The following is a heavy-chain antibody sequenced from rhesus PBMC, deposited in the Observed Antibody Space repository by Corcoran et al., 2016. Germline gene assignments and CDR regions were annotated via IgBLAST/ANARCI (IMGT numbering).Heavy chain of an antibody. CDR3: ARQTSGWAVTDV. J-gene: IGHJ5-1*01. D-gene: IGHD6-31*01. CDR1: GGSISGYT. CDR2: IHGSGTTT. V-gene: IGHV4S11*01. Sequence: QVQLQESGPGLVKPSETLSLTCTVSGGSISGYTWNWLRQIPGKGLEWIANIHGSGTTTNYKPSLKSRVTLSVDTSKNQFSLKLTSVTAADTAVYYCARQTSGWAVTDVWGPGVLVTVSS.